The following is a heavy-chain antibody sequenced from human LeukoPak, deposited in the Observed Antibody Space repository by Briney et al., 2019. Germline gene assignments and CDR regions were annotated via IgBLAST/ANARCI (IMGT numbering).Heavy chain of an antibody. J-gene: IGHJ6*03. CDR2: ISTSGGST. Sequence: GGSLRLSCAASGFSFSSYAMSWVRQAPGKGLEWLSGISTSGGSTKYADSVKGRFTISRDNSKNTLYLQMNSLRAEDTAVHYCAKVVASSGYYSYYMDVWGKGTTVTVSS. CDR3: AKVVASSGYYSYYMDV. CDR1: GFSFSSYA. V-gene: IGHV3-23*01. D-gene: IGHD3-22*01.